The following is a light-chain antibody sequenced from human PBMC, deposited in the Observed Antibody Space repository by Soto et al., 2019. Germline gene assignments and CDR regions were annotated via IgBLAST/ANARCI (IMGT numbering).Light chain of an antibody. CDR1: SSNIGTNT. Sequence: QSVLTQPPSAAGTPGQRVTISCSGSSSNIGTNTVNWYQQLPGTAPKLLIYTNSQRPSGVPDRFSGSTSGTSASLAISGLQSDDEADYYCASWDDSLNAWVFGGGTKLTVL. J-gene: IGLJ3*02. CDR3: ASWDDSLNAWV. CDR2: TNS. V-gene: IGLV1-44*01.